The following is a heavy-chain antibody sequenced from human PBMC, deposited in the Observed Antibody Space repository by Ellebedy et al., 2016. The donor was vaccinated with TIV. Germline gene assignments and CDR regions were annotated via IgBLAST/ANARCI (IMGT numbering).Heavy chain of an antibody. CDR3: VRSAWGSIGLGGGMDV. J-gene: IGHJ6*02. Sequence: GGSLRLSXAASGFTFSNYGMHWVRQAPGKGLDWVALIWNDGTYKYYADSVKGRFTISRDNSKNTLDLQVNSLRVEDTAVYYCVRSAWGSIGLGGGMDVWGQGTTVTVS. CDR1: GFTFSNYG. V-gene: IGHV3-33*01. D-gene: IGHD7-27*01. CDR2: IWNDGTYK.